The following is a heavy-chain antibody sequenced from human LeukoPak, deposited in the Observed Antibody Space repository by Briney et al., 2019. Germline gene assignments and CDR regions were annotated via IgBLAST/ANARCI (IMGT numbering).Heavy chain of an antibody. V-gene: IGHV4-61*01. CDR3: AGEGARDFFDS. D-gene: IGHD3-10*01. CDR1: GGSVSSGSYY. J-gene: IGHJ4*02. Sequence: PSETLSLTCTVSGGSVSSGSYYWSWIRQPPGKGLEWIGYIYYSGSTNYNPSLKSRVTISVDTSKNQFSLNLRSVTAADTAVYYCAGEGARDFFDSWGQGALVAVSS. CDR2: IYYSGST.